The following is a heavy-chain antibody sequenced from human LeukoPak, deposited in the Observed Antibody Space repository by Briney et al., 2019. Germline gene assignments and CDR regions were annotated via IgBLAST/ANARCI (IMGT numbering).Heavy chain of an antibody. J-gene: IGHJ6*03. Sequence: GGSLRLSCAASGFTFSSYGMSWVRQAPGKGLEWVSYISSSSSTIYYADSVKGRFTISRDNAKNSLYLQMNSLRAEDTAVYYCARGYYGSGSLVGYMDVWGKGTTVTVSS. V-gene: IGHV3-48*01. D-gene: IGHD3-10*01. CDR1: GFTFSSYG. CDR2: ISSSSSTI. CDR3: ARGYYGSGSLVGYMDV.